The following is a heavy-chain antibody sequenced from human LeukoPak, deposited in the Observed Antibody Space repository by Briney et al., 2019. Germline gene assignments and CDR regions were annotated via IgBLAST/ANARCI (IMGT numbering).Heavy chain of an antibody. Sequence: GGSLRLSCAASGFTFSSYWMSWVRQAPGKGLEWVANIKQDGSEKYYVDSVKGRFTISRDNAKNSLYLQMNSLRAEDTAVYYCARDGNTAMARVAYYYYGMDVWGKGTTVTVSS. CDR2: IKQDGSEK. CDR3: ARDGNTAMARVAYYYYGMDV. CDR1: GFTFSSYW. V-gene: IGHV3-7*03. J-gene: IGHJ6*04. D-gene: IGHD5-18*01.